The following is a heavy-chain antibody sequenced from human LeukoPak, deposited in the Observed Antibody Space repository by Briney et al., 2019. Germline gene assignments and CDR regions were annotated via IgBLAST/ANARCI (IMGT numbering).Heavy chain of an antibody. CDR2: INHSGST. Sequence: SETLSLTCAVYGGSFSGYYWSWIRQPPGKGLEWIGEINHSGSTYYNPSLKSRVTISVDTSKNQFSLKLSSVTAADTAVYYCARRDGSTAMEFDYWGQGTLVTVSS. D-gene: IGHD2-2*01. CDR1: GGSFSGYY. CDR3: ARRDGSTAMEFDY. J-gene: IGHJ4*02. V-gene: IGHV4-34*01.